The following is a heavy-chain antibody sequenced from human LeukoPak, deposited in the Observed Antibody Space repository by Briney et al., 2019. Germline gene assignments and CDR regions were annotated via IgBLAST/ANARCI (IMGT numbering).Heavy chain of an antibody. CDR2: ISWNSGSI. Sequence: GGSLRLSCAASGFTFDDYAMHWVRQAPGKGLEWVSGISWNSGSIGYADSVKGRFTVSRDNAKNSLYLQMNSLRAEDTAVYYCASLSSTYYYDSSGYHNAFDIWGQGTMVTVSS. CDR3: ASLSSTYYYDSSGYHNAFDI. V-gene: IGHV3-9*01. J-gene: IGHJ3*02. D-gene: IGHD3-22*01. CDR1: GFTFDDYA.